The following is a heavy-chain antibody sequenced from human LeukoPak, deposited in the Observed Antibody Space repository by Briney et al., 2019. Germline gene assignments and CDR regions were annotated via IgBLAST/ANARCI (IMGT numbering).Heavy chain of an antibody. D-gene: IGHD1-26*01. Sequence: SETLSLTCAVYGGSFSGYYWSWIRQPPGKGLEWIGEINHSGSTNYNPSLKSRVTISVDTSKNQFSLKLSSVTAADTAVYYCARGRELRSHCWFDPWGQGTLVTVSS. CDR2: INHSGST. CDR1: GGSFSGYY. J-gene: IGHJ5*02. CDR3: ARGRELRSHCWFDP. V-gene: IGHV4-34*01.